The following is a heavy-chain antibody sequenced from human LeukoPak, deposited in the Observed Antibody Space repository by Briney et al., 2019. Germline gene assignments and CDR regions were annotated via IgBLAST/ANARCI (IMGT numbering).Heavy chain of an antibody. CDR2: IYYSGST. D-gene: IGHD3-22*01. CDR3: ARVTGYMIEDYFDY. CDR1: GFTFSDYY. V-gene: IGHV4-59*01. Sequence: GSLQLSCTVPGFTFSDYYMSWIRPPPGKGLEWIGYIYYSGSTNYNPSLKSRVTISVDTSKNQFSLRLRSVTAADTAVYYCARVTGYMIEDYFDYWGQGTLVTVSS. J-gene: IGHJ4*02.